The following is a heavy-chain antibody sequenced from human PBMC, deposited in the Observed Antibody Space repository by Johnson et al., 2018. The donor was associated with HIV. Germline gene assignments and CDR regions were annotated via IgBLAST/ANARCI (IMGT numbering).Heavy chain of an antibody. CDR2: ISYDGNNK. D-gene: IGHD1-1*01. J-gene: IGHJ3*02. V-gene: IGHV3-30-3*01. CDR3: ARDGSNFGAFDI. Sequence: QMQLVESGGGVVQPGRSLRLSCAASGFTVSSNYMSWVRQAPGKGLEWVAVISYDGNNKHYADSAKGRFTISRDNAKKSLYLQMNSLRAEDTAVYYCARDGSNFGAFDIWGQGTMVTVSS. CDR1: GFTVSSNY.